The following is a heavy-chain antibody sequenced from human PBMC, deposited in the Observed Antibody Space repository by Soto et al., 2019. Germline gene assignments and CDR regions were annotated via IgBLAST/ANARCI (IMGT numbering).Heavy chain of an antibody. Sequence: TLSLTCTVSGGSISSGGYYWSWIRQDPGKGLEWIGYIYYSGSTYYSPSLKSRVTISVDTSKNQFSLMLSSVTAAGTGVYYCARARSVTGVTLHWFDPWGQGILVTV. CDR2: IYYSGST. V-gene: IGHV4-31*03. D-gene: IGHD3-10*01. CDR1: GGSISSGGYY. CDR3: ARARSVTGVTLHWFDP. J-gene: IGHJ5*02.